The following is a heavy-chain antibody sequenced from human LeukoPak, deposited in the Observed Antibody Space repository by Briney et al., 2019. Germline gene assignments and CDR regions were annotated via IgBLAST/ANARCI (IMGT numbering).Heavy chain of an antibody. CDR3: AKIESGDSSGYYYFDY. J-gene: IGHJ4*02. V-gene: IGHV3-23*01. CDR1: GLTLRSYA. Sequence: GGSLRLPCPGSGLTLRSYAIRWVRHAPGKGLEWVSAISGSGGSTYYADSVKGRLTISRDNSKNTLYLQMNSLRAEDTAVYYCAKIESGDSSGYYYFDYWGQGTLVTVSS. D-gene: IGHD3-22*01. CDR2: ISGSGGST.